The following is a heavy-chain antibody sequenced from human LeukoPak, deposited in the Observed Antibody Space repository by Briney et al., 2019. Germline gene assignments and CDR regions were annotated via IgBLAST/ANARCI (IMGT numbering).Heavy chain of an antibody. V-gene: IGHV3-30*04. J-gene: IGHJ4*02. D-gene: IGHD2-2*01. CDR2: ISYEGSNT. CDR3: AKAPDELVVVPPATIDY. CDR1: GFTFSSYA. Sequence: GRSLRLSCAASGFTFSSYAMHWVRQAPGKGLEWVAVISYEGSNTYYADSVKGRFTISRDNSKNTLYLQMNSPRAEDAAVYYCAKAPDELVVVPPATIDYWGQGTLVTVSS.